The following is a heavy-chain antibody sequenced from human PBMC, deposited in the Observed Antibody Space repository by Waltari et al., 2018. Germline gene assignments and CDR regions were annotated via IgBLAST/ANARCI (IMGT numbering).Heavy chain of an antibody. CDR1: GGSISSYY. D-gene: IGHD2-8*01. CDR2: NYTSGST. V-gene: IGHV4-4*07. Sequence: QVQLQESGPGLVKPSETLSLTCTVAGGSISSYYWSWIRQPAGKGLEWIGRNYTSGSTNHTPSRKSQVTISVDKSKNQFSLKLSSVTAADTAVYYCARETKYYGMDVWGQGTTVTVSS. CDR3: ARETKYYGMDV. J-gene: IGHJ6*02.